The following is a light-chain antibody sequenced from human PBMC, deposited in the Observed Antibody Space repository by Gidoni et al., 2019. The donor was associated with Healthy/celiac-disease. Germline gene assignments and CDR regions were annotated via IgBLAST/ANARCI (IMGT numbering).Light chain of an antibody. Sequence: AIRMTQSPSSFSASTGDRVTITCRASQGISSYLAWYQQKPGKSPKLLIYDASTLQSGVPSRFSGSGSGTDFTLTISCLQSEDFATYYCQQYYSYLWTCGQGTKVEIK. CDR1: QGISSY. J-gene: IGKJ1*01. CDR2: DAS. V-gene: IGKV1-8*01. CDR3: QQYYSYLWT.